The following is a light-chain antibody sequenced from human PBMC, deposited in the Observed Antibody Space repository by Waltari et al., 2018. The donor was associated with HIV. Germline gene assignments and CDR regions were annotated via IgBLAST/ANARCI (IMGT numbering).Light chain of an antibody. Sequence: DIQMTQSPSSVSASVGDRVTITCRASQSIGRWLVVYQQTPGKAPKLLIYAASTLQTGVPSRFSGSGSGTSFTLTISSLQPEDFATYYCQQASSLPLTFGEGTKVEIK. CDR1: QSIGRW. CDR2: AAS. CDR3: QQASSLPLT. J-gene: IGKJ4*01. V-gene: IGKV1-12*01.